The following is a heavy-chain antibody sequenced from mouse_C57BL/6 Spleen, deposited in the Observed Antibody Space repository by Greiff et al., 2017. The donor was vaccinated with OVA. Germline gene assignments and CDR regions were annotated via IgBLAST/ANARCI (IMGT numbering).Heavy chain of an antibody. V-gene: IGHV5-17*01. D-gene: IGHD1-1*01. Sequence: EVKLMESGGGLVKPGGSLKLSCAASGFTFSDYGMHWVRQAPEKGLEWVAYISSGSSTIYYADTVKGRFTISRDNAKNTLFLQMTSLRSEDTAMYYCARNYWGSYYFDYWGQGTTLTVSS. CDR1: GFTFSDYG. J-gene: IGHJ2*01. CDR3: ARNYWGSYYFDY. CDR2: ISSGSSTI.